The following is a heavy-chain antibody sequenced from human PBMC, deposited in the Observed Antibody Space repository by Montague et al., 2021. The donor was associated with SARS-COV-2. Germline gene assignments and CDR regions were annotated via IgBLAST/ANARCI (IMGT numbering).Heavy chain of an antibody. J-gene: IGHJ6*03. CDR2: ISHIGST. Sequence: SETLSLTCAVFGGSFSPYYWTWIRQPPGKGLEWIGEISHIGSTKYNPSLQSRVSISLDTSRNQFSLKVSSVTAADTAIYYCARLGDGIVPSPILGLGPYYSFYYMDVWGKGTTVTVSS. V-gene: IGHV4-34*01. CDR1: GGSFSPYY. CDR3: ARLGDGIVPSPILGLGPYYSFYYMDV. D-gene: IGHD2-2*02.